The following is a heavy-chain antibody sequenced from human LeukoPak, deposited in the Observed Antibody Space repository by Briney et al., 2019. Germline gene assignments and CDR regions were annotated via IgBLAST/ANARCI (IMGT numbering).Heavy chain of an antibody. CDR1: GFTFSSCA. CDR2: ISGSGGST. V-gene: IGHV3-23*01. D-gene: IGHD3-9*01. Sequence: GGSLRLSCAASGFTFSSCAMSWVRQAPGKGLEWVSAISGSGGSTYYADSVKGRFTISRDNAKNSLYLQMNSLRAEDTALYYCAKARIYDILTGYYSKKDAFDIWGQGTMVTVSS. CDR3: AKARIYDILTGYYSKKDAFDI. J-gene: IGHJ3*02.